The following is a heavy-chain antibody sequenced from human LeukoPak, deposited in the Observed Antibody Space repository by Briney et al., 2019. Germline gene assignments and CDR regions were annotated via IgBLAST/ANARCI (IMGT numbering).Heavy chain of an antibody. CDR2: IYPGDSDT. J-gene: IGHJ2*01. D-gene: IGHD1-26*01. CDR3: ARTSPPGGSYGRYFDL. CDR1: GYSFTNYW. Sequence: GESLKISCKGSGYSFTNYWIGWVRQMPGKGLECMGIIYPGDSDTRYSPSFQGQVTISADKSISTPYLQWSSLKASDTAMYYCARTSPPGGSYGRYFDLWGRGTLLTVSS. V-gene: IGHV5-51*01.